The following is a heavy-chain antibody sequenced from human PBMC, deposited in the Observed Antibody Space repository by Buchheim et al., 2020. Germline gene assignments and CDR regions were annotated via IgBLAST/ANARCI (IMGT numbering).Heavy chain of an antibody. J-gene: IGHJ3*01. CDR2: IYYSGST. D-gene: IGHD3-10*01. V-gene: IGHV4-31*03. CDR3: ARGNAPMGAFDL. Sequence: QVQLQESGPGLVKPSQTLSLTCTVSGASISSGGYYWSWIRQLPGKGLEWIGYIYYSGSTYFNPSLKSRVTMPVDTSKNQFSLKLSSVTAADTAVHYCARGNAPMGAFDLWGQGT. CDR1: GASISSGGYY.